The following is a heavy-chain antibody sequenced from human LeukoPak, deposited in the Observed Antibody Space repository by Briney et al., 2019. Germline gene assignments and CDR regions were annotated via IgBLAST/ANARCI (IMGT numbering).Heavy chain of an antibody. D-gene: IGHD1-26*01. V-gene: IGHV4-59*01. CDR1: GGSISSYY. J-gene: IGHJ4*02. Sequence: PSETLSLTCTVSGGSISSYYWSWIRQPPGKGLEWIGYIYYSGSTNYNPSLKSRVTISVDTSKNQFSLKLSSVTAADTAVYYCARDSGSYLGGDYYFDYWGQGTLVTVSS. CDR2: IYYSGST. CDR3: ARDSGSYLGGDYYFDY.